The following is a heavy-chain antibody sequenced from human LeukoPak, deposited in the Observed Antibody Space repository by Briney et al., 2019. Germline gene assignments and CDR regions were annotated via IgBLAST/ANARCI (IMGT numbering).Heavy chain of an antibody. CDR2: IYYDGSNK. J-gene: IGHJ4*02. CDR3: ANNFDY. CDR1: GFTFSNYG. V-gene: IGHV3-33*06. Sequence: GSPRLSCAASGFTFSNYGMHWVRQAPGKGLEWVALIYYDGSNKYYTDSVKGRFTISRDNSKNTLYLQMDSLRAEDTAVYYCANNFDYWGQGTLVTVSS.